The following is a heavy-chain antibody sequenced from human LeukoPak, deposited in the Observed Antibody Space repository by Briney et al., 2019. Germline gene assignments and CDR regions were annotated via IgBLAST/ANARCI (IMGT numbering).Heavy chain of an antibody. CDR1: GYTFTSYG. V-gene: IGHV1-18*01. CDR3: ARVTAVAGTDYFDY. CDR2: ISAYNGNT. J-gene: IGHJ4*02. Sequence: ASVKVSCKASGYTFTSYGISWVRQAPGQGLDWMGWISAYNGNTNYAQKLQGRVTMTTDTSPSTAYMELRSLRSDDTAVYYCARVTAVAGTDYFDYWGQGTLVTVSS. D-gene: IGHD6-19*01.